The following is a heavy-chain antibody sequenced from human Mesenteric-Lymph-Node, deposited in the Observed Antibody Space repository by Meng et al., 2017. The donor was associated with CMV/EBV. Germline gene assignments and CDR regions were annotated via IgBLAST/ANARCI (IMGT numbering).Heavy chain of an antibody. Sequence: GSLRLSCTVSGGSISSSSYYWGWIRQPPGKGLEWIGSIYYSGSTYYNPSLKSRLTISVDRSKNQFSLKLSSVTAADTAVYYCAEYSYDSSNSPRSFDIWGQGTMVTVSS. CDR1: GGSISSSSYY. CDR3: AEYSYDSSNSPRSFDI. CDR2: IYYSGST. V-gene: IGHV4-39*07. D-gene: IGHD3-22*01. J-gene: IGHJ3*02.